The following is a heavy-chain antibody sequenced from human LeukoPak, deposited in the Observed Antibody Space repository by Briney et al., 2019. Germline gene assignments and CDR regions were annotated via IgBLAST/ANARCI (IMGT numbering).Heavy chain of an antibody. J-gene: IGHJ4*02. Sequence: GASVKVSCKASGYTFTGYYMHWVRQAPGQGLEWMGWINPNSGGTNYAQRFQGRVTMTRDTSISTAYMELSRLRSDDTAVYYCARDWGDLGYCSGGSCYRGTPSNPPPFDYWGQGTLVTVSS. CDR1: GYTFTGYY. CDR3: ARDWGDLGYCSGGSCYRGTPSNPPPFDY. D-gene: IGHD2-15*01. CDR2: INPNSGGT. V-gene: IGHV1-2*02.